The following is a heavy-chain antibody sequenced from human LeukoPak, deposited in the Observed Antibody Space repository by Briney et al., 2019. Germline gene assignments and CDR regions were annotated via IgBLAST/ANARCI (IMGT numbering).Heavy chain of an antibody. J-gene: IGHJ3*02. CDR2: ISGNSGTT. CDR1: GGSISSSI. V-gene: IGHV3-23*01. CDR3: AKDRLSGSYYDGAFDI. Sequence: ETLSLTCTVSGGSISSSIHFWGWFRQPPGKGLEWVSGISGNSGTTYYADSVKGRFTISRDNSKNTLYLQMNSLRAEDTAVYYCAKDRLSGSYYDGAFDIWGQGTMVTVSS. D-gene: IGHD1-26*01.